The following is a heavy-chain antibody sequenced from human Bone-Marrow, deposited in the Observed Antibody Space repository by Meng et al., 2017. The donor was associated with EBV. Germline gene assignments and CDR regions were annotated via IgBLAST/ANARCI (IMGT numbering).Heavy chain of an antibody. Sequence: VQARRDVQKHGGCVKRSGKSSRCTARIYAISWVRQAPGQGLEWMGGIIPIFGTANYAQKFQGRVTITADKSTSTAYMELSSLRSEDTAVYYCASGYYGSGSYLGWGQGTLVTVSS. CDR3: ASGYYGSGSYLG. J-gene: IGHJ4*02. V-gene: IGHV1-69*06. D-gene: IGHD3-10*01. CDR1: RCTARIYA. CDR2: IIPIFGTA.